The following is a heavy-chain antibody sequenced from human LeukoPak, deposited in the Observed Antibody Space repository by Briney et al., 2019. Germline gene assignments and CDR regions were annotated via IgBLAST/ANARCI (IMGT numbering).Heavy chain of an antibody. V-gene: IGHV3-23*01. CDR1: GFTFSAYV. Sequence: GSLRLSCAASGFTFSAYVMTWVRQAPGKGLEWFSGISGHGGSTFYANSVKGRFTISRDNSKNTLYLQMNSLRAEDTAVYYCAKEVEPRDNWGQGTLVTVSS. CDR2: ISGHGGST. CDR3: AKEVEPRDN. J-gene: IGHJ4*02. D-gene: IGHD1-26*01.